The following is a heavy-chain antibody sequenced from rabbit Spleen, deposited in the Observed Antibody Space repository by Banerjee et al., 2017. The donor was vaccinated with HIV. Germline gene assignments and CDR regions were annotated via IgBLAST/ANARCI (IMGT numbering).Heavy chain of an antibody. J-gene: IGHJ2*01. CDR1: GFSFSDVAV. D-gene: IGHD4-1*01. Sequence: QEQLVESGGGLVKPEGSLKLSCTASGFSFSDVAVMCWVRQAPGKGLEWIACINSVTGKALSARWAKGRFPFPKPPSPAGTLQMPSLTAADTATYFCARDLDDVIGGNFGWGGPGPLVTVS. CDR2: INSVTGKA. CDR3: ARDLDDVIGGNFGW. V-gene: IGHV1S45*01.